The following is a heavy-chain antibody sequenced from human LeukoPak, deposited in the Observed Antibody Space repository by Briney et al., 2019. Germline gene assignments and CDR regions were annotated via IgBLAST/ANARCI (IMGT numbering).Heavy chain of an antibody. CDR1: TFALRNYW. D-gene: IGHD3-10*01. CDR2: ITSEGISS. J-gene: IGHJ6*03. V-gene: IGHV3-74*03. CDR3: AKTEGSGLVYYFMDV. Sequence: HPGGSLRLSCTGSTFALRNYWIHWVRHVPGKGLEWISRITSEGISSSYADSVKGRFTISRDNAKKTVYLQMNSLRAEDTAIYYCAKTEGSGLVYYFMDVWGKGTTVTISS.